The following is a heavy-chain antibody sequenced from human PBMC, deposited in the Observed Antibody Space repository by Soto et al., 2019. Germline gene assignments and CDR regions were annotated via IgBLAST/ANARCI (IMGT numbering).Heavy chain of an antibody. V-gene: IGHV3-23*01. CDR3: AKDLGSGGSGSYYKILKNYFDY. Sequence: GESLKISCAASGFTFSSYAMSWVRQAPGKGLEWVSAISGSGGSTYYADSVKGRFTISRDKSKNTLYLQMNSLRAEDTAVYYCAKDLGSGGSGSYYKILKNYFDYWGQGTLVTVSS. CDR1: GFTFSSYA. CDR2: ISGSGGST. D-gene: IGHD3-10*01. J-gene: IGHJ4*02.